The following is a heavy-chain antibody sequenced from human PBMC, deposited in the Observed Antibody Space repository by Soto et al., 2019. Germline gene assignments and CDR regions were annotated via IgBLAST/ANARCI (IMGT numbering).Heavy chain of an antibody. V-gene: IGHV4-34*01. CDR1: GGSLSGYY. CDR2: IKDGGYT. Sequence: QVQLQQWGAGLLKPSETLSLNCAVNGGSLSGYYWSWIRQPPGKGLEWIGEIKDGGYTNYSPSPKSRATSSSDRSNNQFSLRLNSVTAADTGVYYCARGQEGVVATHWEQGALVTVSS. D-gene: IGHD5-12*01. CDR3: ARGQEGVVATH. J-gene: IGHJ4*02.